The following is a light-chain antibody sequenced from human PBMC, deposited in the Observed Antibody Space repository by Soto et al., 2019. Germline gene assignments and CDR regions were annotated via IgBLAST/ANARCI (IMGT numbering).Light chain of an antibody. CDR2: GNN. V-gene: IGLV1-44*01. Sequence: QSVLTQSPSASGTPGQRVTISCSGSTSNFGSNSVNWYQQLPGTAPKVVIYGNNQRPSGVPDRFSGSKSSTSASLAISGLQSDDEADYYCAAWDDSVKGVLFGGGTKLTVL. J-gene: IGLJ2*01. CDR1: TSNFGSNS. CDR3: AAWDDSVKGVL.